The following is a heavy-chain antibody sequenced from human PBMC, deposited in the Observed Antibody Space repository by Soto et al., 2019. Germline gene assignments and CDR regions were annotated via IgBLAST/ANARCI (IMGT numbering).Heavy chain of an antibody. CDR2: ITPFNGNT. J-gene: IGHJ3*02. V-gene: IGHV1-45*02. Sequence: GASVKVSCTASGYTFTYRYLHWVRQAPGQALEWMGWITPFNGNTNYAQKFQDRVTITRDRSMSTAYMELSSLRSEDTAMYYCHTVVPAALLHPRPGTFRDIFDIWGQGTMVTVSS. D-gene: IGHD2-2*01. CDR1: GYTFTYRY. CDR3: HTVVPAALLHPRPGTFRDIFDI.